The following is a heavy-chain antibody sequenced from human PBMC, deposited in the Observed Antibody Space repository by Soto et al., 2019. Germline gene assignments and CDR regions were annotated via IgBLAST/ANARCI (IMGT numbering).Heavy chain of an antibody. CDR3: ARSYYGSGSYEGYCYGMDV. CDR1: GGSFSGYY. J-gene: IGHJ6*02. D-gene: IGHD3-10*01. Sequence: QVQLQQWGAGLLKPSETLSLTCAVYGGSFSGYYWSWIRQPPGKGLEWIGEINHSGSTNYNPSLKSRVTISVDTSKNQFSLKLSSVTAADTAVYYCARSYYGSGSYEGYCYGMDVWGQGTTVTVSS. V-gene: IGHV4-34*01. CDR2: INHSGST.